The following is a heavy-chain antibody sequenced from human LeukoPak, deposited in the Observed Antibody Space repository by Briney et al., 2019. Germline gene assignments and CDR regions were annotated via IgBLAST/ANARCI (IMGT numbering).Heavy chain of an antibody. J-gene: IGHJ6*04. CDR3: ARGKKDYYGSGSYPRNYYGMDV. Sequence: GASVKVSCKASGGTFSSYAISWVRQAPGQGLEWMGGIIPIFGTANYAQKFQGRVTITADESTSTAYMELSSLRSEDTAVYYCARGKKDYYGSGSYPRNYYGMDVWGEGTTVTVSS. V-gene: IGHV1-69*13. CDR2: IIPIFGTA. CDR1: GGTFSSYA. D-gene: IGHD3-10*01.